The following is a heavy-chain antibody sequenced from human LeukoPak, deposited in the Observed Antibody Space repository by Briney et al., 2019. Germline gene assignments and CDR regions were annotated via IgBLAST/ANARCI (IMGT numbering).Heavy chain of an antibody. CDR2: INHSGST. J-gene: IGHJ4*02. Sequence: ASETLSLTCAVYGGSFSGYYWSWIRQPPGKGLEWIGEINHSGSTNYNPSLKSRVTMSVDTSKNQFPLKLTSVTAADTAVYYCARGWGYSSSWGQGTLVTVSS. V-gene: IGHV4-34*01. CDR1: GGSFSGYY. D-gene: IGHD6-13*01. CDR3: ARGWGYSSS.